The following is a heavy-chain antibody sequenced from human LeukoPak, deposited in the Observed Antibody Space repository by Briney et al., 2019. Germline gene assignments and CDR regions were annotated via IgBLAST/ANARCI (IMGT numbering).Heavy chain of an antibody. CDR2: ISGSGGST. D-gene: IGHD3-22*01. V-gene: IGHV3-23*01. CDR1: GFSFSNYA. CDR3: AKSAYYDASGYYREYYFDY. Sequence: GGSLRLSCVSSGFSFSNYALSWVRQAPGKGLEWVSSISGSGGSTHYADSVKGRFTISRDKTKNTLYLQMNSLRAEDTAVYYCAKSAYYDASGYYREYYFDYWGQGTLVTVSS. J-gene: IGHJ4*02.